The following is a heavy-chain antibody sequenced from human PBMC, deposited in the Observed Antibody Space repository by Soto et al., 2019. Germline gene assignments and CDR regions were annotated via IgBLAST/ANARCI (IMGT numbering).Heavy chain of an antibody. J-gene: IGHJ6*02. D-gene: IGHD2-2*01. Sequence: GASVKVSCKASGGTFSSYAISWVRQAPGQGLEWMGGIIPIFGTANYAQKFQGRVTIIADESTSTAYMELSSLRSEDTAVYYCARGTIVVVPAAYYYYYGMDVWGQGTTVTVSS. CDR3: ARGTIVVVPAAYYYYYGMDV. CDR2: IIPIFGTA. CDR1: GGTFSSYA. V-gene: IGHV1-69*13.